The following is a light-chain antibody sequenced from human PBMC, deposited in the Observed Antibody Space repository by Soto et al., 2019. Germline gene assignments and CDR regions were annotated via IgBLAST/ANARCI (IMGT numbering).Light chain of an antibody. CDR3: QQYNSYS. V-gene: IGKV1-5*01. J-gene: IGKJ1*01. CDR1: QSISNW. CDR2: HAS. Sequence: DIHMTQSPSTLSASVGDRVPITCRASQSISNWLAWYPQKPGTAPEGLIYHASNLQSGVPSRFSGRGSGTEFTLTISSLQPDDFATYYCQQYNSYSFGQGTKVDIK.